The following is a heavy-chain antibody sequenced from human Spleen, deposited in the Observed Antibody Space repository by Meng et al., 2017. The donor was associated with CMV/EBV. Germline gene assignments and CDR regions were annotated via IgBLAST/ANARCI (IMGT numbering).Heavy chain of an antibody. CDR1: GFTFSSYA. D-gene: IGHD2-2*02. Sequence: GGSLRLSCAASGFTFSSYAMSWVRQAPGKGLERVSAISGSGGSTYYADSVKGRFTISRDNSKNTLYLQMNSLRAEDTAVYYCAKSYCSSTSCYKTLDFDYWGQGTLVTVSS. CDR3: AKSYCSSTSCYKTLDFDY. V-gene: IGHV3-23*01. CDR2: ISGSGGST. J-gene: IGHJ4*02.